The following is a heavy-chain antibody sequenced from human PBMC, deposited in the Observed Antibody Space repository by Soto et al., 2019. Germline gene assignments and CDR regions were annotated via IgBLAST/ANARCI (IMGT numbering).Heavy chain of an antibody. V-gene: IGHV3-23*01. D-gene: IGHD6-25*01. CDR2: ISDSGGST. CDR1: GFTFSSYA. CDR3: AKEPAAVGYFDY. J-gene: IGHJ4*02. Sequence: EVQLLESGGGLVQPGGSLRLSCAASGFTFSSYALSWVRQAPGKGLEWVSAISDSGGSTYYADSVKGRFTISRDNSKNTLYLQMNSLRAEDTAVYHCAKEPAAVGYFDYWGQGTLVTVSS.